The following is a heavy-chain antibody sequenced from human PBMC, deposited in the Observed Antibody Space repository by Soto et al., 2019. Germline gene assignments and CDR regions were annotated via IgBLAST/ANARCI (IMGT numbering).Heavy chain of an antibody. CDR1: GGSISSSSYY. Sequence: PSETLSLTCTVSGGSISSSSYYWGWIRHPPGKGLEWIGSIYYSGSTYYNPSLKSRVTISVDTSKNQFSLKLSSVTAADTAVYYCARSYGSGSYYYYYYYGMDVWGKGTTVTVSS. CDR3: ARSYGSGSYYYYYYYGMDV. D-gene: IGHD3-10*01. CDR2: IYYSGST. V-gene: IGHV4-39*07. J-gene: IGHJ6*04.